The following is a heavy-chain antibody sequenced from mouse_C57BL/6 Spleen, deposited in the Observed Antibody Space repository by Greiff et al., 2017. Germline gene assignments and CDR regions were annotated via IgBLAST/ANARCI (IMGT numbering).Heavy chain of an antibody. Sequence: QVQLQQPGAELVRPGTSVKLSCKASGYTFTSYWMHWVKQRPGQGLEWIGVIDPSDSYTNYNQKFKGKATLTVDTSSSTAYMQLSSLTSEDSAVYYCARRGYYDYDVAYWGQGTLVTVSA. V-gene: IGHV1-59*01. D-gene: IGHD2-4*01. CDR1: GYTFTSYW. J-gene: IGHJ3*01. CDR3: ARRGYYDYDVAY. CDR2: IDPSDSYT.